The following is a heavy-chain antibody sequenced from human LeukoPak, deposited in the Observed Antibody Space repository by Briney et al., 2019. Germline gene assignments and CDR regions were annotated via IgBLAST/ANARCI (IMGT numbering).Heavy chain of an antibody. J-gene: IGHJ4*02. CDR3: ARRDYYGSGSPDF. Sequence: GGSLILSCAASGFTFHDYGMSWVRQSPGKGLEWVSGINWNGDRTGYADSVKGRFTISRDNAKKSLYLQINSLRAEDTALYYCARRDYYGSGSPDFWGQGTLVTVSS. D-gene: IGHD3-10*01. CDR1: GFTFHDYG. CDR2: INWNGDRT. V-gene: IGHV3-20*04.